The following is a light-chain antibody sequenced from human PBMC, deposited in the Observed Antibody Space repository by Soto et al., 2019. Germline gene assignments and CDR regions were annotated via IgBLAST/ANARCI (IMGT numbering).Light chain of an antibody. CDR1: QSVRSN. V-gene: IGKV3-15*01. Sequence: TQSPGTLSLSPGKRATLSCRASQSVRSNLAWYQQRPGQAPGLLMYGASTWATGIPARFSGSGSGTEFTLTITSLQSEDFAVYYCQQYNNWPYTFGQGTKVDIK. J-gene: IGKJ2*01. CDR2: GAS. CDR3: QQYNNWPYT.